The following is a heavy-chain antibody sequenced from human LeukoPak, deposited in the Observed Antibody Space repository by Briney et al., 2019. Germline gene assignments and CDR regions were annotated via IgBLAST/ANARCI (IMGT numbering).Heavy chain of an antibody. CDR1: GFTFSSYA. CDR3: ARRPAQYFDS. CDR2: ISYGVSNK. V-gene: IGHV3-30-3*01. Sequence: PGGSLRLSCAASGFTFSSYAMHWVRQAPGKGLEWVAVISYGVSNKYYADSVKGRFTTSRDNSNNTLYLQMNSLRPEDTAVYYCARRPAQYFDSWGQGTLVTVSS. J-gene: IGHJ4*02.